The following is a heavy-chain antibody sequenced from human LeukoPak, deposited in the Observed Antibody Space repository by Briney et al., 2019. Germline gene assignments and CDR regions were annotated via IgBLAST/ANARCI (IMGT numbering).Heavy chain of an antibody. CDR2: INVDNDDT. Sequence: ASVKVSCKTSGGSFNTYPINWVRQAPGQGLEWMGCINVDNDDTRYSQKFQGRVTITSDTSASTVYMELSSLRFEDTAVYYCARDGSGSQGVNWFDPWGPGTQVTVSS. V-gene: IGHV1-3*01. CDR3: ARDGSGSQGVNWFDP. D-gene: IGHD3-10*01. J-gene: IGHJ5*02. CDR1: GGSFNTYP.